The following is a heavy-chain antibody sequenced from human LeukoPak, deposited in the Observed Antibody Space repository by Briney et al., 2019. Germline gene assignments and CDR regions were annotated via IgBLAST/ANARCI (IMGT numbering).Heavy chain of an antibody. Sequence: PGRSLRLSCAASGFTFSSYSMNWVRQAPGKGLEWVSSISSSSSYIYYADSVKGRFTISRDNAKNSLYLQMNSLRAEDTAVYYCARGGHSSSSVDYWGQGTLVTVSS. CDR3: ARGGHSSSSVDY. J-gene: IGHJ4*02. V-gene: IGHV3-21*01. CDR2: ISSSSSYI. D-gene: IGHD6-6*01. CDR1: GFTFSSYS.